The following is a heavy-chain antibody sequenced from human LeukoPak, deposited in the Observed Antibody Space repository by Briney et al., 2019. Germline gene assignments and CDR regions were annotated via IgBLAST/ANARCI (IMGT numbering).Heavy chain of an antibody. D-gene: IGHD6-13*01. J-gene: IGHJ3*02. CDR3: ATGIAAGDAFDI. V-gene: IGHV3-21*01. CDR1: GFTFRSYS. Sequence: GSLRLSCAASGFTFRSYSMNRVRQAPGEGLEGVSSISSSSNYIYYADSVKGRFTISRDNAKNSLYLQMNSLRAEDTAVYYCATGIAAGDAFDIWGQGTMVTVSS. CDR2: ISSSSNYI.